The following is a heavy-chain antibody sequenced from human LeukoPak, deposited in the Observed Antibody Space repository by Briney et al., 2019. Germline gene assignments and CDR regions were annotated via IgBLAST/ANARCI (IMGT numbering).Heavy chain of an antibody. CDR1: GLTFSNYV. V-gene: IGHV3-23*01. J-gene: IGHJ6*03. CDR3: AKSILGCSSTSCYGYMDV. Sequence: PGGPLRLSCAASGLTFSNYVMSWVRQAPGKGLEWVSVISASGGSTYNADSVKGRFTISRDNSKNTLYLQMNSRRVEDTAVYYCAKSILGCSSTSCYGYMDVWGKGTTVTVSS. CDR2: ISASGGST. D-gene: IGHD2-2*01.